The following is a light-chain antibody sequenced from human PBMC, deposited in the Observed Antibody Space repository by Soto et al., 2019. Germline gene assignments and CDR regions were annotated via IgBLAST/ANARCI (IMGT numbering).Light chain of an antibody. J-gene: IGKJ4*01. Sequence: DIVMTQSPDSLAVSLGERATINCKSSQSVLYSSNNKNYLAWYQQKPGQPPKLLIYWASTRESGVPDRFSGSGSGVHFPLTISNLQAEDVAVYYCQQYCSTPPLTFGGGTKVEIK. CDR1: QSVLYSSNNKNY. V-gene: IGKV4-1*01. CDR3: QQYCSTPPLT. CDR2: WAS.